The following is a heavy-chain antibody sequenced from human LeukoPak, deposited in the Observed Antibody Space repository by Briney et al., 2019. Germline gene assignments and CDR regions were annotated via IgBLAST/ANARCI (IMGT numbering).Heavy chain of an antibody. CDR3: ARPGATATDGFDI. D-gene: IGHD2-2*01. Sequence: SETLSLTCVVSGDSITNGYYWGWIRQPPGKGRQWIGSIYYSGSTYYNPSLKSRVTISVDTSKNQLSLRLNSVTAADTAVYYCARPGATATDGFDIWGQGTLVTVSS. J-gene: IGHJ3*02. CDR2: IYYSGST. CDR1: GDSITNGYY. V-gene: IGHV4-38-2*01.